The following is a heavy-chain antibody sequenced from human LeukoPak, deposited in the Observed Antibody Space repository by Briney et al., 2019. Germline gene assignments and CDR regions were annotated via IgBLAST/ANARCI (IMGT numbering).Heavy chain of an antibody. CDR1: GYTFNNFD. CDR2: MTPKSGDT. Sequence: GASVKVSCKASGYTFNNFDIDWIRQAPGQGLEWMGSMTPKSGDTDLAQKFQGRVTMTRDTSLNTAYLAVSSLTSDDTAVYYCARGHNYRSGESVARAYWGQGTLVIVSS. V-gene: IGHV1-8*02. D-gene: IGHD3-10*01. J-gene: IGHJ4*02. CDR3: ARGHNYRSGESVARAY.